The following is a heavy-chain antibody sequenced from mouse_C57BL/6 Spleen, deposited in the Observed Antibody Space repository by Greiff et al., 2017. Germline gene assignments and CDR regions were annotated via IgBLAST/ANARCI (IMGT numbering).Heavy chain of an antibody. V-gene: IGHV5-17*01. D-gene: IGHD4-1*01. CDR1: GFTFSDYG. CDR2: ISSGSSTI. CDR3: ARELTDYFDY. Sequence: EVKLMESGGGLVKPGGSLKLSCAASGFTFSDYGMHWVRQAPEKGLEWVAYISSGSSTIYYAETVKGRFPISRDNAKNTLFLQMTSLRSEATAMYYCARELTDYFDYWGQGTTLTVSS. J-gene: IGHJ2*01.